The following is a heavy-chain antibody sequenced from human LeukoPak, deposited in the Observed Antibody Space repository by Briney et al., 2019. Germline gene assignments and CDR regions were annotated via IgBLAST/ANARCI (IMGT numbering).Heavy chain of an antibody. J-gene: IGHJ4*02. V-gene: IGHV5-51*01. CDR2: IYPGDSDT. CDR3: ARRPRGCSSTSCYLDY. Sequence: GESLKISCKGSGYSFTSYWIGWVRQMPGKGLEWMGIIYPGDSDTRYSPSFQGQVTISADKSISTAYLQWSSLKASDTAMYYCARRPRGCSSTSCYLDYWGQGTLVTVSS. CDR1: GYSFTSYW. D-gene: IGHD2-2*01.